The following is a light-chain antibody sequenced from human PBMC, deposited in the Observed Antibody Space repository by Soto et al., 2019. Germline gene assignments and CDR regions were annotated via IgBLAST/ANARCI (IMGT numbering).Light chain of an antibody. Sequence: QSVLTQPPSASGTPGQRVTISCSGSSSNIGVNTVNWYQQLPRAAPKLLIYTNDQWPSGVPDRFSASKSGTSASLAISGLQSEDEADYYCAAWDDSLNGYVFGTGTKLTVL. CDR3: AAWDDSLNGYV. CDR2: TND. J-gene: IGLJ1*01. V-gene: IGLV1-44*01. CDR1: SSNIGVNT.